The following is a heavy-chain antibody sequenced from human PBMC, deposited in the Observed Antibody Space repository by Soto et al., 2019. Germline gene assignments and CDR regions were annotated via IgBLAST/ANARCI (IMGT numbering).Heavy chain of an antibody. J-gene: IGHJ4*02. CDR2: IWSDGSKK. Sequence: QVQLVESGGGVVQPGTSLRLSCAASGFPFSSYGMHWVRQAPGEGLEWVAVIWSDGSKKYYADAVKGRFTISRDNSKNTLYLQMNSLRAEDTAVYYCAHWNDGWDYWGQGTLVTVSS. V-gene: IGHV3-33*01. CDR3: AHWNDGWDY. D-gene: IGHD1-1*01. CDR1: GFPFSSYG.